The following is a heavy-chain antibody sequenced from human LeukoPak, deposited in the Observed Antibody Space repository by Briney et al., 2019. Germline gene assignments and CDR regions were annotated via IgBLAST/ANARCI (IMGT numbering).Heavy chain of an antibody. CDR1: GFTFANYP. J-gene: IGHJ4*02. Sequence: GGSLRLSCAPSGFTFANYPTGWVRPAPGEGLGWVSVISGFSGGIKYADSLKGRCTISRDKSKNTLFLQMTSLRAEDTAVYYCSKGGDLVGATAPFDYWGQGALVTVSS. D-gene: IGHD1-26*01. CDR2: ISGFSGGI. V-gene: IGHV3-23*01. CDR3: SKGGDLVGATAPFDY.